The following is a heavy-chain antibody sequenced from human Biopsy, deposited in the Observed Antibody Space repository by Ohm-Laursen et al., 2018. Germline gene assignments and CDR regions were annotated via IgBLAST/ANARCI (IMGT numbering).Heavy chain of an antibody. V-gene: IGHV4-61*01. CDR2: IYSGGNT. D-gene: IGHD6-19*01. CDR3: ARGRRTSGWPYFDN. Sequence: SETLSHTCTVSGDSLTSGPENWSWIRQSPGQGLEYIGFIYSGGNTNYNPSLKNRVTMSVDTSKNQFYLKLYSVTAADTAVYYCARGRRTSGWPYFDNWGQGALVIVSP. CDR1: GDSLTSGPEN. J-gene: IGHJ4*02.